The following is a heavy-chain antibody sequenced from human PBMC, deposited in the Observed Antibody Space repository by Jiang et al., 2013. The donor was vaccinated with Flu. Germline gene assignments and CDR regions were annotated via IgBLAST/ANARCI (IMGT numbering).Heavy chain of an antibody. Sequence: LLKPSETLSLTCAVYGGSFSGYYWSWIRQPPGKGLEWIGEINHSGSTNYNPSLKSRVTISVDTSKNQFSLKLSSVTAADTAVYYCARGPYNWNGGGDYWGQGTLVTVSS. D-gene: IGHD1-1*01. CDR2: INHSGST. J-gene: IGHJ4*02. V-gene: IGHV4-34*01. CDR1: GGSFSGYY. CDR3: ARGPYNWNGGGDY.